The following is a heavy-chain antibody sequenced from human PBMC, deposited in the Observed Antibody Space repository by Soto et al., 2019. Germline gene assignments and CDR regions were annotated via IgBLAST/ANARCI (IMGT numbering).Heavy chain of an antibody. J-gene: IGHJ6*02. CDR1: GGSFSGYY. CDR2: INHSGST. D-gene: IGHD3-16*01. Sequence: QVQLQQWGAGPLKPSETLSLTCAVYGGSFSGYYWSWIRQPPGKGLEWIGEINHSGSTNYNPSLKSRVTISVDMSKNQFSLKLSSVTAADTAVYYCARKDSYAGLDVWGRGTTVTVSS. V-gene: IGHV4-34*01. CDR3: ARKDSYAGLDV.